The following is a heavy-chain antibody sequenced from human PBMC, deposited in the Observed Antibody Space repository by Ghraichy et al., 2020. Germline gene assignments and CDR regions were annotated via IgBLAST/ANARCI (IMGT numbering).Heavy chain of an antibody. D-gene: IGHD2-21*01. V-gene: IGHV3-23*01. CDR2: ISGSASTT. J-gene: IGHJ6*02. CDR1: EFTFSNYA. Sequence: GGSLRLSCVASEFTFSNYAMSWVRQAPGRGLEWVSTISGSASTTYYPDSVKGRFTISRDNSKNTLYLQLNNLRVEDTAVYYCVKDTRREIIVVVNANGNFDYAKDVWGQETTVTVSS. CDR3: VKDTRREIIVVVNANGNFDYAKDV.